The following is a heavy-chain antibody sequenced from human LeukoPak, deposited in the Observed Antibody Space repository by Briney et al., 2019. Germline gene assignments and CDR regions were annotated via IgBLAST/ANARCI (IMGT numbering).Heavy chain of an antibody. CDR1: GYTFTSYY. V-gene: IGHV1-2*02. J-gene: IGHJ5*02. D-gene: IGHD2-21*01. Sequence: GASVKVSRKASGYTFTSYYMHWVRQAPGQGLEWMGWINPNSGGTNYAQKFQGRVTMTRDTSISTAYMELSRLRSDDTAVYYCARGRILRFNWFDPWGQGTLVTVSS. CDR2: INPNSGGT. CDR3: ARGRILRFNWFDP.